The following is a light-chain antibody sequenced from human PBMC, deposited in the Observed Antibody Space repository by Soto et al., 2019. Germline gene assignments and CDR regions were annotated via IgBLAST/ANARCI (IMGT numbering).Light chain of an antibody. Sequence: EIVMTQSPATLSVSPGERATLSCRASQRVSSDLAWYQQKPGQAHRLLIYGASARATGIPARFRGSGSGTEFTLIISSLQSEEFAVYFCQRDNNWWTFGQGTKVEIK. CDR2: GAS. CDR1: QRVSSD. V-gene: IGKV3-15*01. CDR3: QRDNNWWT. J-gene: IGKJ1*01.